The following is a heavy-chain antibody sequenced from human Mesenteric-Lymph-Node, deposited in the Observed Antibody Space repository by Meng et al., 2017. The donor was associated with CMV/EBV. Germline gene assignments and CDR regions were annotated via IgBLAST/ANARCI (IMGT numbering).Heavy chain of an antibody. CDR1: GFTFSSYA. D-gene: IGHD3-10*01. CDR3: ARDGGSGPLDL. Sequence: GESLKISCAASGFTFSSYAMSWVRQAPGKGLEWVSAISGSGGSTYYADSVKGRFTISRDNSKNTLYLQMNSLRAEDTAVYYCARDGGSGPLDLWGRGTLVTVSS. CDR2: ISGSGGST. V-gene: IGHV3-23*01. J-gene: IGHJ2*01.